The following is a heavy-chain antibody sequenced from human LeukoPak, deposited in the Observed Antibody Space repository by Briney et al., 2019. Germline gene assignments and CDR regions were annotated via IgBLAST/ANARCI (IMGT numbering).Heavy chain of an antibody. V-gene: IGHV3-74*01. Sequence: GGSLRLSCAASGFMVSNHWMHWVRQAPGKGLVWVSRINTDGSSTRYADSVKGRFTISRDSAKNTLYLQMNSLRAEDTAVYYCATVTNQGRNGLDVWGQGTTVTVSS. CDR3: ATVTNQGRNGLDV. CDR2: INTDGSST. CDR1: GFMVSNHW. J-gene: IGHJ6*02. D-gene: IGHD1-14*01.